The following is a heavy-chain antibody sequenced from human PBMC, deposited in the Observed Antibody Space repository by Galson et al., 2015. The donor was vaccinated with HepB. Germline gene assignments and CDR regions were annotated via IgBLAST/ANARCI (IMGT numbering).Heavy chain of an antibody. CDR1: GFTFSSYW. Sequence: SLRLSCAASGFTFSSYWMHWVRQAPGKGLVWVSRINSDGSSTSYADSVKGRFTISRDNAKNTLYLQMNSLRAEDTAVYYCARSYTIFAPLPVWGKGTTVTVSS. V-gene: IGHV3-74*01. D-gene: IGHD3-3*01. CDR3: ARSYTIFAPLPV. J-gene: IGHJ6*04. CDR2: INSDGSST.